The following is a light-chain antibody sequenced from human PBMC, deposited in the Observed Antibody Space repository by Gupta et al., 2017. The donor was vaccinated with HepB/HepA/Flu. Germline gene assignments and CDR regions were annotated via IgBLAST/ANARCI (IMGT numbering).Light chain of an antibody. CDR1: QSVLYSPDNKNF. J-gene: IGKJ4*01. V-gene: IGKV4-1*01. CDR2: WAS. Sequence: DIVMTQSPESLAVSLGERATINCKSSQSVLYSPDNKNFLAWYQQKPGQSPKMIIYWASSRESGVPDRFSGSGSGTDFTLTITNLQAEDVAVYYCQQYYITPLTFGGGTKVEIK. CDR3: QQYYITPLT.